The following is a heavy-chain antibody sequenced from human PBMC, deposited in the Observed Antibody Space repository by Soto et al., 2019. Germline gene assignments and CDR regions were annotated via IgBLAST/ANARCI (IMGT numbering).Heavy chain of an antibody. D-gene: IGHD3-22*01. J-gene: IGHJ4*02. Sequence: EVQLLQSGGGLAQPGGSLTLSCAASGFSFSDYSMNWVRRAPGKGLEWVSAFSAGGDYRHYADSVKGRFTISRDNSKNTLFLQMNSLRAEDTARYYCEREARYDRGVYHYEGIDYWGQGTLVTVSS. CDR2: FSAGGDYR. V-gene: IGHV3-23*01. CDR3: EREARYDRGVYHYEGIDY. CDR1: GFSFSDYS.